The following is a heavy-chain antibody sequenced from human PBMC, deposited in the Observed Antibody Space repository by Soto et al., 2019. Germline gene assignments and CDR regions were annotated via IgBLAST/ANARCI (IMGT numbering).Heavy chain of an antibody. CDR1: GGTFNNYA. CDR3: ARAADGYNYNWFVP. CDR2: IIPIFGIP. D-gene: IGHD5-12*01. V-gene: IGHV1-69*17. J-gene: IGHJ5*02. Sequence: QVQLVQSGAEVKKPGSSVKVSCKASGGTFNNYAISWVRQAPGQGLEWMAGIIPIFGIPNYAQKFQGRLTISADKSTSTAYMELVRLTSEDTAVYYCARAADGYNYNWFVPWGQGTLVTVSS.